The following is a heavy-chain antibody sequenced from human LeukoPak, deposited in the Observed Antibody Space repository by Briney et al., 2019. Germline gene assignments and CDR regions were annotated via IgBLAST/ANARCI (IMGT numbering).Heavy chain of an antibody. CDR3: AKDTYISSRGAFDI. V-gene: IGHV3-74*01. CDR1: GFDFSSNW. J-gene: IGHJ3*02. Sequence: GGSLRLSCAASGFDFSSNWMHWVRHAPGQGLVWVSRIKGDGISTNYADSVKGRFTISRDIAKNTLYLQMNSLRAEDTALFYCAKDTYISSRGAFDIWGQGTMVTVSS. CDR2: IKGDGIST. D-gene: IGHD6-13*01.